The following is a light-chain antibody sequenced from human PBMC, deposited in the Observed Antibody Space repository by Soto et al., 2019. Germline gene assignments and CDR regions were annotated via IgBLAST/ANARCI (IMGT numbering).Light chain of an antibody. J-gene: IGKJ1*01. CDR2: GAS. CDR1: QSVSNNY. Sequence: VLTQSLGTLSLSPRERANLSCRASQSVSNNYLSWDQQKPGQAPRLLIYGASNRATGIPDRFSGSGSGTDFTLTISRLEPEDFAVYYCQQYGSSGTFGQGTKVDI. V-gene: IGKV3-20*01. CDR3: QQYGSSGT.